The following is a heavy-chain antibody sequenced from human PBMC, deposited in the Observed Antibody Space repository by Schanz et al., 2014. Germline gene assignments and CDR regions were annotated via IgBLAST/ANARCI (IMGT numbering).Heavy chain of an antibody. J-gene: IGHJ4*02. V-gene: IGHV3-33*03. CDR1: GFSLNTYG. D-gene: IGHD3-16*01. CDR3: AKGLYYDNTGGGFDY. Sequence: QAQLMESGGGVVQPGTSLILSCSVSGFSLNTYGIHWFRQPAGKGLEWVAVIWNNGVTKYYADSVRGRFTISRDNAKKTLSLQMISLRAEDTAVYYCAKGLYYDNTGGGFDYWGQGTLVTVSS. CDR2: IWNNGVTK.